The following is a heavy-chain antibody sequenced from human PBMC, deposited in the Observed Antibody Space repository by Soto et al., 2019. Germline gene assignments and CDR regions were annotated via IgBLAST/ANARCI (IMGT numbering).Heavy chain of an antibody. CDR3: ARLWFGDLNYSSSGMDV. J-gene: IGHJ6*04. V-gene: IGHV6-1*01. CDR1: GDSVSSNSAA. CDR2: TYYRSKWYN. D-gene: IGHD3-10*01. Sequence: SQTLSLTCAISGDSVSSNSAAWNWIRQSPSRGLEWLGRTYYRSKWYNDYAVSVKSRITINPDTSKNQFSLQLNSVTPEDTAVYFCARLWFGDLNYSSSGMDVWGKGTRVTVPS.